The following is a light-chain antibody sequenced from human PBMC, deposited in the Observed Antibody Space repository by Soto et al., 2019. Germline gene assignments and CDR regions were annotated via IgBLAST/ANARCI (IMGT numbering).Light chain of an antibody. Sequence: EVVLTQSPATLSLSPGERATLSCRASQSIRNYLAWYQQNPGQAPRLLIYDASNRATGIPARFSGSGSGTDFILTISSLEPEDSGVYYCQQRNDWVTFGGGTKVEIK. CDR2: DAS. J-gene: IGKJ4*01. V-gene: IGKV3-11*01. CDR3: QQRNDWVT. CDR1: QSIRNY.